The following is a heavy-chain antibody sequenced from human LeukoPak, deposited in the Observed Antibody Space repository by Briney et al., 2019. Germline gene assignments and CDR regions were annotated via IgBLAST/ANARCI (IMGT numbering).Heavy chain of an antibody. CDR2: INPNSGGT. CDR1: GYTFSGYY. Sequence: GASVKLSCKASGYTFSGYYMHWVRQALGQGLEWMGWINPNSGGTNYAQKFQGRVTMTRDTSISTAYMELSRLRSDDTAVYYCARDGRLIQLWPHNGYYFDYWGQGTLVTVSS. J-gene: IGHJ4*02. D-gene: IGHD5-18*01. V-gene: IGHV1-2*02. CDR3: ARDGRLIQLWPHNGYYFDY.